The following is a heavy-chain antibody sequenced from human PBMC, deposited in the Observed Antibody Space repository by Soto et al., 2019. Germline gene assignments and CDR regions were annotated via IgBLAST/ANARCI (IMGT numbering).Heavy chain of an antibody. J-gene: IGHJ6*02. D-gene: IGHD1-7*01. CDR2: IYHSGST. CDR3: ARESGTTSYYYYYGMDV. Sequence: PSETLSLTCAVSGYSISSGYYWGWIRQPPGKGLEWIGSIYHSGSTYYNPSLKSRVTISVDTSKNQFSLKLSSVTAADTAVYYCARESGTTSYYYYYGMDVWGQGTTVTVSS. V-gene: IGHV4-38-2*02. CDR1: GYSISSGYY.